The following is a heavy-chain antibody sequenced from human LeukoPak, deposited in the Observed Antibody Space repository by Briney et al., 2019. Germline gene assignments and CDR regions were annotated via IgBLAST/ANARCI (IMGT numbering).Heavy chain of an antibody. CDR3: AKDYYYDSSDPNFDY. J-gene: IGHJ4*02. Sequence: GGSLRLSCAASGFTFDDYAMHWVRQAPGKGLEWVSGISWNSGSIGYADSVKGRFTISRDNAKNSLYLQMNSLRAEDTALYYCAKDYYYDSSDPNFDYWGQGTLVTVSS. D-gene: IGHD3-22*01. CDR1: GFTFDDYA. CDR2: ISWNSGSI. V-gene: IGHV3-9*01.